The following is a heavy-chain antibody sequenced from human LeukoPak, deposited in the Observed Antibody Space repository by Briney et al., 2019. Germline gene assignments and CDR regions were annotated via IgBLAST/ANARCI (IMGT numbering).Heavy chain of an antibody. CDR3: AKDQYDILTGYYTSGYYYYGMDV. D-gene: IGHD3-9*01. CDR2: ISGSGGST. Sequence: PGGSLRLSCAASGFTFSSYAMSWVRQAPGKGLEWVSAISGSGGSTYYADSVKGRFTISRDNSKNTLYLQMNSLRAEDTAVYCCAKDQYDILTGYYTSGYYYYGMDVWGQGTTVTVSS. V-gene: IGHV3-23*01. J-gene: IGHJ6*02. CDR1: GFTFSSYA.